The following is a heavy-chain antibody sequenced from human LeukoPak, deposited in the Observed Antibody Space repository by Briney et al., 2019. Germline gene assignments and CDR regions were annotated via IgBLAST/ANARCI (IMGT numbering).Heavy chain of an antibody. D-gene: IGHD3-22*01. CDR1: GGXXXSYY. V-gene: IGHV4-4*07. CDR2: IYTSGST. Sequence: SGGXXXSYYWSWVRQPAGKGLEWIGRIYTSGSTNYNPSLKSRVTMSVDTSKNQFSLKLSSVTAADTAVYYCARDSYYDSTNYFDYWGQGTLVTVSS. J-gene: IGHJ4*02. CDR3: ARDSYYDSTNYFDY.